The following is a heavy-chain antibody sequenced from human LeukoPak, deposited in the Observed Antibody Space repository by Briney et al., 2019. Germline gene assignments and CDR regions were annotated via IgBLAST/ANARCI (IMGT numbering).Heavy chain of an antibody. CDR3: ARGDYYDSSGPTLDY. CDR1: GGSISSGDYY. J-gene: IGHJ4*02. D-gene: IGHD3-22*01. Sequence: PSGTLSLTCTVSGGSISSGDYYWSWIRQPPGKGLEWIGYIYYSGSTYYNPSLKSRVTISVDTSKNQFSLKLSSVTAADTAVYYCARGDYYDSSGPTLDYWGQGTLVTVSS. V-gene: IGHV4-30-4*01. CDR2: IYYSGST.